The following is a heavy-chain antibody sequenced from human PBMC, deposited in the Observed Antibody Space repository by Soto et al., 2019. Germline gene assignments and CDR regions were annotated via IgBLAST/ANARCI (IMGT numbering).Heavy chain of an antibody. CDR3: AMIRGDGYYNF. CDR1: GFTLSDYY. Sequence: QVQLVESGGGLVKPGGSLRLSCAASGFTLSDYYMTWIRQAPGKGLEWVSDISISGTTIHYADSVRGRFTISRDNAKNSLWLQMSTLRAEATAVYYCAMIRGDGYYNFWGQGTLVTVSS. CDR2: ISISGTTI. D-gene: IGHD3-9*01. V-gene: IGHV3-11*01. J-gene: IGHJ4*02.